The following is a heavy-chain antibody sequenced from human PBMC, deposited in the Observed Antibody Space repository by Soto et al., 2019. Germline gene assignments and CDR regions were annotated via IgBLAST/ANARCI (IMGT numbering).Heavy chain of an antibody. D-gene: IGHD1-26*01. Sequence: EVQLVESGGGLVQPGGSLKLSCAASGFTFSGSAMHWVRQASGKGLELVGRIRSKANSYATAYAASVKGRFTISRDDSKNTAYLQMNSLKTEDTAVYYCSRLVGATSSFDYWGQGNLVTVSS. V-gene: IGHV3-73*02. CDR2: IRSKANSYAT. CDR1: GFTFSGSA. J-gene: IGHJ4*02. CDR3: SRLVGATSSFDY.